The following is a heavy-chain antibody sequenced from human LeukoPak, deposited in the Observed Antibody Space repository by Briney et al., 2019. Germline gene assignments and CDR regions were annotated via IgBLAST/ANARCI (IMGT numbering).Heavy chain of an antibody. CDR2: INPNSGGT. D-gene: IGHD2-15*01. CDR3: ARAGAVVDNWFDP. J-gene: IGHJ5*02. Sequence: ASVKVSCKASGYPFIGYYIHWVRQAPGQGLEWMGWINPNSGGTNSAQNFQGRVTMTRDTSISTAYMELNRLTSNDTAVYYCARAGAVVDNWFDPWGQGTLVTVSS. V-gene: IGHV1-2*02. CDR1: GYPFIGYY.